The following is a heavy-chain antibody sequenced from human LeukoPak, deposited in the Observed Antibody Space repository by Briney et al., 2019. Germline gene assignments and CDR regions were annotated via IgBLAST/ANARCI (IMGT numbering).Heavy chain of an antibody. V-gene: IGHV4-34*01. D-gene: IGHD4-17*01. Sequence: PSETLSLTCAVYGGSFSGYYWSWIRQPPGKGLEWIGEINHSGSTNYNPSLKSRVTISVDTSKNQFSLKLSSVTAADTAVYYCARFRAPRTTVTTKRSYYFDYWGQGTLVTVSS. CDR3: ARFRAPRTTVTTKRSYYFDY. J-gene: IGHJ4*02. CDR1: GGSFSGYY. CDR2: INHSGST.